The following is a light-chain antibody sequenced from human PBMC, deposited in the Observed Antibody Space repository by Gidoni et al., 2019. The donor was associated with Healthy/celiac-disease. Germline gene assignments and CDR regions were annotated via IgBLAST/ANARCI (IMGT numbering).Light chain of an antibody. CDR1: QSVSSSY. V-gene: IGKV3-20*01. J-gene: IGKJ2*01. CDR3: QQYGSSPRT. Sequence: EIVSTQSQGTLCLSPGERAPLSGRASQSVSSSYLAWYQQKPGQAPRLLSYGASSRATGIPDRFSGCGSGTAFTLPISRLEPEDFAVYYFQQYGSSPRTFGQGTKLEIQ. CDR2: GAS.